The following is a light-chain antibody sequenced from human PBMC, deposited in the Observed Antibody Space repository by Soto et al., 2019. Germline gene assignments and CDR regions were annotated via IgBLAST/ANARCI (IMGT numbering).Light chain of an antibody. CDR2: DAS. V-gene: IGKV1-13*02. J-gene: IGKJ3*01. CDR1: QGISSA. Sequence: AIQLTQSPSSLSASVGDRVTITCRASQGISSALAWYQQKPGKAPKLLIYDASSLESGVPSRFGGSGSGTDFTLTISSLQPEDFANYYCQQCNSYTAFTFGPGTKVDIE. CDR3: QQCNSYTAFT.